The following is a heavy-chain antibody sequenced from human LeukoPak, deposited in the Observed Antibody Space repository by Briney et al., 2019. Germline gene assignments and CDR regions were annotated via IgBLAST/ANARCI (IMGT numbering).Heavy chain of an antibody. CDR2: IKPDGSEN. V-gene: IGHV3-7*01. D-gene: IGHD2-21*02. Sequence: GGSLRLSCAASGFTFSSSWMSWVRQAPGKGLEWVANIKPDGSENFHVDSVKGRFTISRDNSKSSLSPQMNSLRAEDTAVYYCARYGLTAALDFWGQGTLVTVSS. CDR1: GFTFSSSW. J-gene: IGHJ4*02. CDR3: ARYGLTAALDF.